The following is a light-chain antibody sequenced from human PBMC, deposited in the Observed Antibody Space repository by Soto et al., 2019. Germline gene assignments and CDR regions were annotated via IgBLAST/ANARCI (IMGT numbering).Light chain of an antibody. J-gene: IGKJ1*01. CDR1: QSVSSSY. Sequence: EIVLTQSPGTLSLSPGERATLSCRASQSVSSSYLAWYQQKPGQPPRLLIYGASSRATGIPDRFSGSGSGTDFTLTIRRLEPEDFAVYYCQQYGSSPKTFGQGTKVEIK. CDR3: QQYGSSPKT. CDR2: GAS. V-gene: IGKV3-20*01.